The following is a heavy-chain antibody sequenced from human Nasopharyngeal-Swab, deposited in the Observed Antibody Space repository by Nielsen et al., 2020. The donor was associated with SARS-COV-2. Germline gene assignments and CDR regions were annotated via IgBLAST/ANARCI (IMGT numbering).Heavy chain of an antibody. V-gene: IGHV4-28*01. D-gene: IGHD2-8*02. CDR3: ATKDYSGPYWPDFDF. CDR2: IYYSGST. J-gene: IGHJ4*02. Sequence: RQTPGKGLEWIGEIYYSGSTTYNPSLKSRVTMSMDRSKNQFSLNLNSVTAADTAVYYCATKDYSGPYWPDFDFWGQGTLVTVSS.